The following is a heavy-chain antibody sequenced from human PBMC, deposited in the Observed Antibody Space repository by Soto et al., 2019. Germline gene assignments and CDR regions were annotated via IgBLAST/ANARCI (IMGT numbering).Heavy chain of an antibody. Sequence: QVQLQESGPGLVKPSETLSLTCTVSGGSISSYYWSWIRQPAGKGLEWIGRIYTSGSTNYNPYLKSRVTMPVATSKNQFSLKLSSVTAADTAVYYCESDSNYYDSSGYYLTSSDLWGRGTLVTVSS. V-gene: IGHV4-4*07. CDR1: GGSISSYY. J-gene: IGHJ2*01. D-gene: IGHD3-22*01. CDR2: IYTSGST. CDR3: ESDSNYYDSSGYYLTSSDL.